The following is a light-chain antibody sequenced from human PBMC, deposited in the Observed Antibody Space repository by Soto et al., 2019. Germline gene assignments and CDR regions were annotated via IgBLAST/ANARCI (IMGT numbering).Light chain of an antibody. CDR3: QQYGSSRGYT. CDR2: GAS. J-gene: IGKJ2*01. Sequence: EIVLTQSPGTLSLSPGERVTLSCRASQRFGSTHLAWYQQRPGQAPRLLIYGASSRASGIPDRFSGIGSGTDFTLTISRLEPEDFAEYYCQQYGSSRGYTFGQGTKLDIK. V-gene: IGKV3-20*01. CDR1: QRFGSTH.